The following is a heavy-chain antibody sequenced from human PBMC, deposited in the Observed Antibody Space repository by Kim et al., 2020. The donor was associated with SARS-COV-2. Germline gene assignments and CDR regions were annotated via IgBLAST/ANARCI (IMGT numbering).Heavy chain of an antibody. CDR3: ARPVTPHISFIAAGVPYYGMDV. CDR1: GYTFTSYG. D-gene: IGHD6-13*01. Sequence: ASVKVSCKASGYTFTSYGISWVRQAPGQGLEWMGWISAYNGNTNYAQKLQGRVTMTTDTSTSTAYMELRSLRSDDTAVYYCARPVTPHISFIAAGVPYYGMDVWGQGTTVTVSS. V-gene: IGHV1-18*01. J-gene: IGHJ6*02. CDR2: ISAYNGNT.